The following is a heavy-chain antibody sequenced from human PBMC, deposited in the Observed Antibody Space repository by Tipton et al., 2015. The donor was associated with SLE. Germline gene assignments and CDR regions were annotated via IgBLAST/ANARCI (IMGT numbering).Heavy chain of an antibody. CDR3: ARVWGTGSRGVDY. CDR2: TYYRSKWYS. V-gene: IGHV6-1*01. Sequence: QVQLVQSGAEVKPSQTLSLTCAISGDSVSTNSAAWTWIRQSPSRGLEWLGRTYYRSKWYSDYAVSVKSRITINPDTSKNQFSLQLNSVTPEDTAVYHCARVWGTGSRGVDYWGQGTLVTVSS. J-gene: IGHJ4*02. D-gene: IGHD2-2*01. CDR1: GDSVSTNSAA.